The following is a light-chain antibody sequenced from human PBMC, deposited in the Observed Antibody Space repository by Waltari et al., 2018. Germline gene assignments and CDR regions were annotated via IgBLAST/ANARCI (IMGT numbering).Light chain of an antibody. CDR3: QQYYTTPLT. Sequence: DIVMTQSPDSLAVDTGARANINRKSSQSLLYSFNNKNFLAWYQQKPGLPPKLLIYWASTRESGVPDRFTGGGSGTDFTLTISNLQAEDVAVYYCQQYYTTPLTFGQGTSLEIK. V-gene: IGKV4-1*01. J-gene: IGKJ2*01. CDR1: QSLLYSFNNKNF. CDR2: WAS.